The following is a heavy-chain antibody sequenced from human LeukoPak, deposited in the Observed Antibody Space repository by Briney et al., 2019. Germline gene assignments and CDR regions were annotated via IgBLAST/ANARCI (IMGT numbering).Heavy chain of an antibody. CDR1: GFTVSSNY. D-gene: IGHD6-13*01. CDR2: IHSGGNT. J-gene: IGHJ4*02. Sequence: GGSLRLSCAASGFTVSSNYMSWVRQAPWKGLELVSVIHSGGNTYYADSVKGRFTISRDNSKNTLYLQMNSLRAEDTAVYYCARRSSSSWYYFDYWGQGTLVTVSS. V-gene: IGHV3-66*04. CDR3: ARRSSSSWYYFDY.